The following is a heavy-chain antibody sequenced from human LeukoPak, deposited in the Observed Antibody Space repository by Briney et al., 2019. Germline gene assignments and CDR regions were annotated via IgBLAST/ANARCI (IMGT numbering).Heavy chain of an antibody. CDR3: AKETASDFGGAVDY. CDR2: ISGRGGST. CDR1: GFTFNNYA. J-gene: IGHJ4*02. D-gene: IGHD3-10*01. Sequence: QTGGSLRLSCAASGFTFNNYAMSWVRQAPGKGLEWVSAISGRGGSTYYADSVKGRFTISRGNSKNTLYLQINSLRAEDTAVYYCAKETASDFGGAVDYWGQGTLVTVSS. V-gene: IGHV3-23*01.